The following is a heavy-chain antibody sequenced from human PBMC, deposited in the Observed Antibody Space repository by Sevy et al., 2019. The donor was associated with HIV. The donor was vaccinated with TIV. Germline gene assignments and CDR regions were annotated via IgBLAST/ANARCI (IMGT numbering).Heavy chain of an antibody. CDR3: ARARFGELLSDDAXDX. D-gene: IGHD3-10*01. J-gene: IGHJ3*02. CDR2: ISYDGSNK. V-gene: IGHV3-30-3*01. Sequence: GGSLRLSCAASGFTFSSYAMHWVRQAPGKGLEWVAVISYDGSNKYYADSVKGRFTISRDNSKNTLYLQMNSLRAEDTAVYYCARARFGELLSDDAXDXWGQGTMVTVSS. CDR1: GFTFSSYA.